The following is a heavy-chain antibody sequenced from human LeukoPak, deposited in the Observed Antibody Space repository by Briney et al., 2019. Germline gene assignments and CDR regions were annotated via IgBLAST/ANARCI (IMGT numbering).Heavy chain of an antibody. Sequence: GASVKVSCKASGYTFTSYYMHWVRQAPGQGLEWMGIINPSGGSTSYAQKFQGRVTMTRDTSTSTVYMELSSLRPEDTAVYYCARDRGSSGWLPEDFGYWGQGTLVTVSS. CDR2: INPSGGST. CDR1: GYTFTSYY. J-gene: IGHJ4*02. CDR3: ARDRGSSGWLPEDFGY. V-gene: IGHV1-46*01. D-gene: IGHD6-19*01.